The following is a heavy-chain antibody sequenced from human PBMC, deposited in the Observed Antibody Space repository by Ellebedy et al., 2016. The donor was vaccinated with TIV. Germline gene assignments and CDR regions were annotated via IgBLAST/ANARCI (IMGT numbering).Heavy chain of an antibody. CDR2: ISGSGGST. D-gene: IGHD2-15*01. CDR3: AKLAGIHPWYFDH. CDR1: GFTFSTCA. V-gene: IGHV3-23*01. Sequence: GESLKISCAASGFTFSTCAMTWVRQAPGKGLQWVSVISGSGGSTYYADSVKGRFTISRDNSKDTLSLQMNSLRAEDTAVYYCAKLAGIHPWYFDHWGQGTLVPVSS. J-gene: IGHJ4*02.